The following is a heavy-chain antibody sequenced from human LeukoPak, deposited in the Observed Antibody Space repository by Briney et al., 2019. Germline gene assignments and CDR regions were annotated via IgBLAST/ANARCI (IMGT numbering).Heavy chain of an antibody. CDR2: INHSGST. J-gene: IGHJ5*02. D-gene: IGHD2-15*01. Sequence: SETLSLTCAVYGGSFSGYYWSWIRQPPGKGLEWIGEINHSGSTNYNPSLKSRVTISVDTPKNQFSLKLSSVTAADTAVYYCARTRIRFDPWGQGTLVTVSS. CDR1: GGSFSGYY. V-gene: IGHV4-34*01. CDR3: ARTRIRFDP.